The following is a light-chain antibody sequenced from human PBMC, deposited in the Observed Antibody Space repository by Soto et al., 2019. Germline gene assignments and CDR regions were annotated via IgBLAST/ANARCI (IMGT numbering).Light chain of an antibody. V-gene: IGLV2-14*01. J-gene: IGLJ3*02. Sequence: QSVLTQPASVSGSPGQSITISCTGTSSDVGAYNYVSWYQQHPGKAPKLMIYEVSNQPSGVSDRFSGSRSSNTASLTISGLQAEDESDYYCSSYTSSSTWVFGGGTKVTVL. CDR2: EVS. CDR1: SSDVGAYNY. CDR3: SSYTSSSTWV.